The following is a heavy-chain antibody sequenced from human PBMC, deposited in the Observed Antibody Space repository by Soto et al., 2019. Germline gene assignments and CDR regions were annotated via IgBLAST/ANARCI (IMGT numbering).Heavy chain of an antibody. CDR1: GFSFGSYT. CDR3: ARWSYLDY. Sequence: GGSLRLSCAASGFSFGSYTLSWVRQAPGKGLEWVSTISGSDGKTFYADSVKGRFSISRDTSQSTLYLQMNSLRADDTAMYYCARWSYLDYWGQGTRVTVSS. V-gene: IGHV3-23*01. J-gene: IGHJ4*02. D-gene: IGHD3-3*01. CDR2: ISGSDGKT.